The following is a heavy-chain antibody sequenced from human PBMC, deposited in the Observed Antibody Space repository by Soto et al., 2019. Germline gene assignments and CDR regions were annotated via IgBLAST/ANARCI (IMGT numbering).Heavy chain of an antibody. Sequence: EVPLVESGGGLVQPGRSLRLSCAASGFTFDDYAMHWVRQAPGKGLEWVSGISWNSGSIGYADSVEGRFTISRDNAKNSLYLQMNSLRAEDTALYYCAKGDSSSFYYGMDVWGQGTTVTVSS. CDR1: GFTFDDYA. V-gene: IGHV3-9*01. D-gene: IGHD6-13*01. J-gene: IGHJ6*02. CDR2: ISWNSGSI. CDR3: AKGDSSSFYYGMDV.